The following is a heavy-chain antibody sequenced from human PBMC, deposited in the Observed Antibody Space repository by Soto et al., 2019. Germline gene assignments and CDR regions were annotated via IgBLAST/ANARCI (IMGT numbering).Heavy chain of an antibody. V-gene: IGHV1-69*13. Sequence: ASVKVSCKASGGTFSSYAISWVREAPGQGLELMGGIIPIFGTANYAQKFQGRVTITADESTSTAYMELSSLRSEDTAVYYCARDYYGSGSYYKPFDYWGQGTLVTVYS. CDR2: IIPIFGTA. D-gene: IGHD3-10*01. CDR3: ARDYYGSGSYYKPFDY. CDR1: GGTFSSYA. J-gene: IGHJ4*02.